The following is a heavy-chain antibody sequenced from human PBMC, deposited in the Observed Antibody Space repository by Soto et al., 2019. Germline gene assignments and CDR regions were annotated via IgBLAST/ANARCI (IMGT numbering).Heavy chain of an antibody. D-gene: IGHD5-12*01. CDR3: AKRSGYGYWIFDY. CDR1: GYSFTTFW. Sequence: GASVKISCKGSGYSFTTFWIGWVRQIPGKGLEWMAMIYPGDSDTKYGPSFQGQVTISADKSISTAYLQLSSLKTSDTAMYHCAKRSGYGYWIFDYWGQGTLVTVSS. J-gene: IGHJ4*02. CDR2: IYPGDSDT. V-gene: IGHV5-51*01.